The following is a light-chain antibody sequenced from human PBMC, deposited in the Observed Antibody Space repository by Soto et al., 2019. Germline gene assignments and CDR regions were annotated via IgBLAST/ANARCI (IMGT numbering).Light chain of an antibody. CDR1: QSIRNN. CDR2: DAS. V-gene: IGKV3-11*01. J-gene: IGKJ5*01. CDR3: QQRSNWPS. Sequence: IVLTQSQATLSLSPGERATLSCRASQSIRNNLAWYQQKPGQPPRLLIYDASYRATDIPARFSGSGSGTDFTLTINSLESEDFAIYHCQQRSNWPSFGQGTRLEIK.